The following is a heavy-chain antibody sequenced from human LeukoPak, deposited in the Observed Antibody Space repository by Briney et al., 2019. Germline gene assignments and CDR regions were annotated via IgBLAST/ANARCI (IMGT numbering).Heavy chain of an antibody. D-gene: IGHD6-13*01. Sequence: GGSLRLSCAASGFTFSSYAMSWVRQAPGRGLEWVSAISGSGDRTYYADSMKGRFTISRDSSKNMLYLQMNSLRAEDTAVYYCAKPSFRAATGTYWFDPWGQGTLVTVSS. CDR2: ISGSGDRT. J-gene: IGHJ5*02. CDR1: GFTFSSYA. CDR3: AKPSFRAATGTYWFDP. V-gene: IGHV3-23*01.